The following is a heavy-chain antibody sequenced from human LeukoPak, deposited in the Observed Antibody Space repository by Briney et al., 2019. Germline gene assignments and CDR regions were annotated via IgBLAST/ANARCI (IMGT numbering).Heavy chain of an antibody. Sequence: TSETLSLTCTVSGGSISSSSYYWGWLRQPPGKGLDWIGSIYYSGSTYYNPSLKSRVTISVDTSKNQFSLKLSSVTAADTALYYCARRFLTIDNWFDPWGQGTLVTVSS. J-gene: IGHJ5*02. CDR2: IYYSGST. CDR3: ARRFLTIDNWFDP. V-gene: IGHV4-39*01. CDR1: GGSISSSSYY. D-gene: IGHD3-3*01.